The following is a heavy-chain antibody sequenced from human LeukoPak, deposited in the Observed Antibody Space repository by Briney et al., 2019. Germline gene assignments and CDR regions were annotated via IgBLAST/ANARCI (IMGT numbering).Heavy chain of an antibody. CDR1: GGSVSSGSHY. CDR2: IYYSGST. J-gene: IGHJ4*02. V-gene: IGHV4-61*01. D-gene: IGHD6-13*01. CDR3: ARDTSSWFRFDF. Sequence: SDTLSLTCTVSGGSVSSGSHYWTWIRQPPGKGLEWIGYIYYSGSTNYHPSLKSRVTISVDTSKSQFSLKLSSVTAADTAVYYCARDTSSWFRFDFWGQGALVTVSS.